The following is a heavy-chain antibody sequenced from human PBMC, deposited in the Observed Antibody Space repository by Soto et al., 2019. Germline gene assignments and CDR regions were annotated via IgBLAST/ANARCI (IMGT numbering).Heavy chain of an antibody. J-gene: IGHJ4*02. V-gene: IGHV4-59*08. CDR3: VRSHGGY. CDR1: GGSISNYY. CDR2: IYNSGST. Sequence: SETLSPTCTVSGGSISNYYWSWIRQPPGKGLEWIGYIYNSGSTDYTPSLKSRVTISVATSKNQFSLKLSSVTAADTAVYYCVRSHGGYWGQGTLVTVSS.